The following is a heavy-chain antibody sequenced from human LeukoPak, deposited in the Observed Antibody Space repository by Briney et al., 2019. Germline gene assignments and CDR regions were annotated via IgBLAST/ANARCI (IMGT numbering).Heavy chain of an antibody. Sequence: ASVKVSCKASGYTFTSYDINWVRQATGQGLEWMGWMNPNSGNTGYAQKFQGRVTMTTDTSTSTAYMELRSLRSDDTAVYYCARRISSSSSNWFDPWGQGTLVTVSS. CDR1: GYTFTSYD. CDR2: MNPNSGNT. J-gene: IGHJ5*02. CDR3: ARRISSSSSNWFDP. V-gene: IGHV1-8*01. D-gene: IGHD6-13*01.